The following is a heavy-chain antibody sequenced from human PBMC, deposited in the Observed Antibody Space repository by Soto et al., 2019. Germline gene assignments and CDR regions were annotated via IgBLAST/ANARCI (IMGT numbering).Heavy chain of an antibody. J-gene: IGHJ4*02. CDR2: LNGNGDHT. V-gene: IGHV3-23*01. Sequence: EVQLLESGGDLVRPGGSLKLSCEGSGFSFEKHAMSWVRQAPGKGLEWVAGLNGNGDHTYYAASVRGRFTISRDNSKKTVSRQMKTLRADATRVYYCSGLPTLVLPAALSVASWGQGTRVTVSS. CDR1: GFSFEKHA. D-gene: IGHD2-2*01. CDR3: SGLPTLVLPAALSVAS.